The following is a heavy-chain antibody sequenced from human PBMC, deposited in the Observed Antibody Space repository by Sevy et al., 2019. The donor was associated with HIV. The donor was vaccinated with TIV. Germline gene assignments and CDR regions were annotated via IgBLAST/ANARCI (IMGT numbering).Heavy chain of an antibody. CDR1: GGSISSYY. CDR2: IYYSGST. CDR3: ARIPRDWFDP. J-gene: IGHJ5*02. Sequence: SETLSLTCTVSGGSISSYYWSWIRQPPGKGLEWIGYIYYSGSTNYNPSLKSRVTISVDTSRNQFSLKLSSVTAADTAVYYCARIPRDWFDPWGQGTLVTVSS. V-gene: IGHV4-59*01.